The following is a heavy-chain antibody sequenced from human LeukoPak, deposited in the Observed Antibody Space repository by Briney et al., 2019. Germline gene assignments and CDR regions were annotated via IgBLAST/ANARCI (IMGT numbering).Heavy chain of an antibody. CDR1: GFTFSSYG. CDR3: AKESTSRGRGY. J-gene: IGHJ4*02. Sequence: GGSLRLSCAASGFTFSSYGMHWVRQAPGKGLEWVAVISYDGSNKYYADSVKGRFTISRDNSKNTLYLQMNILRAEDTAVYYCAKESTSRGRGYWGQGTLVTVSS. V-gene: IGHV3-30*18. D-gene: IGHD2-2*01. CDR2: ISYDGSNK.